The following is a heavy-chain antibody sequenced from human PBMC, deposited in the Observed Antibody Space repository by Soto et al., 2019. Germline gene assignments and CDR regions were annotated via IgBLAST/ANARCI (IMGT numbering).Heavy chain of an antibody. J-gene: IGHJ4*02. CDR1: GNSISTTNW. Sequence: QVELQESGPGLVKPSGTLSLTCVVSGNSISTTNWWSWVRQSPGKGLEWIGEIYHSGSTNYNPSLQSRGTISVDKSKNQFSLKLSSVTAADTAVYYCARDVGYHYDGSPSGQFDFWGQGTLVTVSS. D-gene: IGHD3-22*01. V-gene: IGHV4-4*02. CDR3: ARDVGYHYDGSPSGQFDF. CDR2: IYHSGST.